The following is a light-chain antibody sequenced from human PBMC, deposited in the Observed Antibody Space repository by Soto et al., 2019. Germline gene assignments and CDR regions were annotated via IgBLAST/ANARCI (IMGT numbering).Light chain of an antibody. CDR3: QQDNRYAVT. Sequence: EIEMTESPSTLSASVGERVTITRRASQSASTFLAWYQQKPGQAPKLLSYDASTLQRGVPSRFSASGSGTEFALTISGLQPDDVAVYYCQQDNRYAVTFGQGTKVDI. CDR1: QSASTF. J-gene: IGKJ1*01. CDR2: DAS. V-gene: IGKV1-5*01.